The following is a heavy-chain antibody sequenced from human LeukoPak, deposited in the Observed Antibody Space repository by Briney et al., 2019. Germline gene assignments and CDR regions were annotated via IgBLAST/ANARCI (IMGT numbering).Heavy chain of an antibody. Sequence: SETLSLTCTVSGGSISSYYWSWIRQPAGKGLEWIGRIYTSGSTNYNPSLKSRVTMSVDTSKNQFSLKLSSVTAADTAVYYCARDTAYCGGDCYFPDLWGRGTLVTVSS. CDR2: IYTSGST. V-gene: IGHV4-4*07. D-gene: IGHD2-21*02. J-gene: IGHJ2*01. CDR1: GGSISSYY. CDR3: ARDTAYCGGDCYFPDL.